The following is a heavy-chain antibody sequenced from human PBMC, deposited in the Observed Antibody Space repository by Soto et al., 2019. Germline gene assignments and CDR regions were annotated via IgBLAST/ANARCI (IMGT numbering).Heavy chain of an antibody. CDR1: GYTFTGYY. CDR3: ARAKISSGWYGDYYYGMDV. CDR2: INPNSGGT. Sequence: GASVKVSCKASGYTFTGYYMHWVRQAPGQGLEWMGWINPNSGGTNYAQKFQGRVTMTRDTSISTAYMELSRLRSDDTAVYYCARAKISSGWYGDYYYGMDVWGQGTTVTVSS. J-gene: IGHJ6*02. D-gene: IGHD6-19*01. V-gene: IGHV1-2*02.